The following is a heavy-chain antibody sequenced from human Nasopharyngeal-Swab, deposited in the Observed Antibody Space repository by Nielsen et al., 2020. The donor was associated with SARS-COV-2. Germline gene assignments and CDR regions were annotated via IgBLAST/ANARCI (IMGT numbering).Heavy chain of an antibody. V-gene: IGHV4-34*01. J-gene: IGHJ5*02. CDR1: GGSFSGYY. CDR2: INHSGST. Sequence: GSLRLSCAVYGGSFSGYYWSWIRQPPGKGLEWIGEINHSGSTNYNPSLKSRVTISVDTSKNQFSLKLSSVTAADTAVYYCARDSRSSGWNWFDPWGQGTLVTVSS. D-gene: IGHD6-19*01. CDR3: ARDSRSSGWNWFDP.